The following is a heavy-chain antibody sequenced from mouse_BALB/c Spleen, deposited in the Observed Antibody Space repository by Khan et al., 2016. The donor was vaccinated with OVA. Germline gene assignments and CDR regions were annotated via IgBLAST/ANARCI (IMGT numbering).Heavy chain of an antibody. CDR1: GFSLSSNG. CDR3: AKFTPDYCSMDY. J-gene: IGHJ4*01. Sequence: QVQLKESGPGLVAPSQSLSITCTVSGFSLSSNGVSWVRQPPGKGLEWLGVIWGDGSTNYHSTLKSRLIISKENSKSQVFLKLNSLQTDDTATYYCAKFTPDYCSMDYWGQGTSVTVSS. CDR2: IWGDGST. V-gene: IGHV2-3*01. D-gene: IGHD2-12*01.